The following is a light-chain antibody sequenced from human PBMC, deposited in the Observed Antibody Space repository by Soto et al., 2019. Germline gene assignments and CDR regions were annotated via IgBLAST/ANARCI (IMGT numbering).Light chain of an antibody. V-gene: IGKV1-13*02. CDR2: DAS. J-gene: IGKJ4*01. Sequence: AIQLTQSPSSLSASVGDRVTITCRASQGINSALAWYQQKPGKAPKLLIYDASSLESGVPSRFTGSGSGTDVTLTISSLQPEDFATYYCHQFTSYPLTFGGGTKVEIK. CDR3: HQFTSYPLT. CDR1: QGINSA.